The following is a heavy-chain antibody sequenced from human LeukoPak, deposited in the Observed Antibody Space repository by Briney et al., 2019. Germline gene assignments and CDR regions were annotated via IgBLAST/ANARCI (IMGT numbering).Heavy chain of an antibody. J-gene: IGHJ4*02. CDR2: IYHSGST. Sequence: SETLSLTCTVSGYSISSGYYWGWIRQPPGKGLEWIGSIYHSGSTYYNPSLKSRVTISVDTSKNQFSLKLSSVTAADTAVYYRARGRLRFGVYDYWGQGTLVTVSS. D-gene: IGHD3-10*01. CDR3: ARGRLRFGVYDY. CDR1: GYSISSGYY. V-gene: IGHV4-38-2*02.